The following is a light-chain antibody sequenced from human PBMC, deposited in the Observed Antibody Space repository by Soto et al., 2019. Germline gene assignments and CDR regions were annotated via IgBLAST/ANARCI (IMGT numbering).Light chain of an antibody. J-gene: IGKJ5*01. Sequence: EIVMKQSPATLSVSPGERATLSRRASQSISSNLAWYQQKPGQAPRLLIYGASTRATGIPARFSGSGSGTEFTLTISSLQSEDFAVYYCQQYNNWPPATFGQGTRLEIK. CDR2: GAS. CDR1: QSISSN. CDR3: QQYNNWPPAT. V-gene: IGKV3-15*01.